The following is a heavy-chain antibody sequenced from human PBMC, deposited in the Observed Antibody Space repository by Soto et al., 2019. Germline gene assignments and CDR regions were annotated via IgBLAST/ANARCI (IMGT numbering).Heavy chain of an antibody. CDR3: ARVVVGATNFDY. CDR1: GGSISSGDYY. Sequence: SETLSLTCTVSGGSISSGDYYWSWIRQPPGKGLEWIGYIYYSGSTYYNPSLKSRVTISVDTSKNQFSLKLSSVTAADTAVYYCARVVVGATNFDYWGQGTLVTSP. J-gene: IGHJ4*02. D-gene: IGHD1-26*01. V-gene: IGHV4-30-4*01. CDR2: IYYSGST.